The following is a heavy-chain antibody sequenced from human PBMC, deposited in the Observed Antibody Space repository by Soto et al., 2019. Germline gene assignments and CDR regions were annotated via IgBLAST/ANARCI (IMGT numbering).Heavy chain of an antibody. Sequence: QVQLVQSGAEVKKPGASVKVSCKASGYTFTSYGISWVRQAPGQGLEWMGWSSAYNGNTNHAQKLQGRVTMTTDTSTSTAYMELRSLRSDDTAVYYCASSLLVGYGLEGESDWGQGTLVTVSS. J-gene: IGHJ4*02. CDR1: GYTFTSYG. D-gene: IGHD5-18*01. CDR2: SSAYNGNT. CDR3: ASSLLVGYGLEGESD. V-gene: IGHV1-18*01.